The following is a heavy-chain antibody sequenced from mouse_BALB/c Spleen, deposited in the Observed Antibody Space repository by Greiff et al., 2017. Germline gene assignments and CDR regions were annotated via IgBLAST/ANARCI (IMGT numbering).Heavy chain of an antibody. V-gene: IGHV14-3*02. CDR1: GFNIKDTY. Sequence: EVMLVESGAELVKPGASVKLSCTASGFNIKDTYMHWVKQRPEQGLEWIGRIDPANGNTKYDPKFQGKATITADTSSNTAYLQLSSLTSEDTAVYYCASGGYGNLFAYWGQGTLVTVSA. CDR3: ASGGYGNLFAY. CDR2: IDPANGNT. D-gene: IGHD2-1*01. J-gene: IGHJ3*01.